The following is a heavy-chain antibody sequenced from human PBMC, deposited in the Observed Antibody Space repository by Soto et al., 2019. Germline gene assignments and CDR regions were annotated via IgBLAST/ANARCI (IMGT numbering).Heavy chain of an antibody. Sequence: PSETLSLTCAVSGGSISSGGYSWSWIRQPPGKGLEWIGYIYHSGSTYYNPSLKSRVTISVDRSKNQFSLKLSSVTDADTAVYYCARVPGPWGQGTTVTVSS. CDR2: IYHSGST. J-gene: IGHJ6*02. CDR1: GGSISSGGYS. CDR3: ARVPGP. V-gene: IGHV4-30-2*01.